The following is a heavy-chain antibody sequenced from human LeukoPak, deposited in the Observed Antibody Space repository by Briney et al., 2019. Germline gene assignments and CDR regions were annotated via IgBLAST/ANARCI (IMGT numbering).Heavy chain of an antibody. CDR3: ARDDVGALDY. V-gene: IGHV3-7*01. Sequence: GGSLRPSCAASGFTFSAYWMAWVRQAPGKGLEWVANMKQDGSAKHYLDSVKGRFTISRDNVRNSLYLQMNSLRAEDSAVYYCARDDVGALDYWGQGTLVTVSS. CDR1: GFTFSAYW. CDR2: MKQDGSAK. D-gene: IGHD3-16*01. J-gene: IGHJ4*02.